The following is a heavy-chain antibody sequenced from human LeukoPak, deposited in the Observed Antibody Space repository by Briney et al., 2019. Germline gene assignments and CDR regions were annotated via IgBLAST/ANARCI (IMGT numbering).Heavy chain of an antibody. J-gene: IGHJ5*02. CDR2: ISSGSTI. CDR1: GFTFSSYE. V-gene: IGHV3-48*03. D-gene: IGHD1-26*01. Sequence: GGSLRLSCAASGFTFSSYEMNWVRQAPGKGLEWVSYISSGSTIYYADSVKGRFTISGDNAKNSLYLQMNSLRAEDTAVYYCARDVGPRTENWFDPWGQGTLVTVSS. CDR3: ARDVGPRTENWFDP.